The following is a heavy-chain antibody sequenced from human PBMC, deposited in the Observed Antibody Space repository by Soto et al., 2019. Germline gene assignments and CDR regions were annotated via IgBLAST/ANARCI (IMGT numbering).Heavy chain of an antibody. CDR2: IYYSGST. D-gene: IGHD2-15*01. V-gene: IGHV4-59*08. CDR1: GGSISSYY. Sequence: SETLSLTCTVSGGSISSYYWSWIRQPPGKGLEWIGYIYYSGSTNYNPSLKSRVTISVDTSKNQFSLKLSSVTAADTAVYYCARQVATPDAHDYYYYYMDVWGKGTTVTVSS. CDR3: ARQVATPDAHDYYYYYMDV. J-gene: IGHJ6*03.